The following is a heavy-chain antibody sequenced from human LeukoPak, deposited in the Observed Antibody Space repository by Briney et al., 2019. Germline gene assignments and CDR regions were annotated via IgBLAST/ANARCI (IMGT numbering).Heavy chain of an antibody. Sequence: ASVTVSCKASGYTFTTYYMHWVRQAPGQGLEWMGIINPSGGSTSYAQKFQGRVTITRDTSTSTVYMEVSSLRSEDTAVYYCARRANFGVATHPFDYWGQGTLVTVSS. J-gene: IGHJ4*02. CDR2: INPSGGST. CDR3: ARRANFGVATHPFDY. D-gene: IGHD3-3*01. CDR1: GYTFTTYY. V-gene: IGHV1-46*01.